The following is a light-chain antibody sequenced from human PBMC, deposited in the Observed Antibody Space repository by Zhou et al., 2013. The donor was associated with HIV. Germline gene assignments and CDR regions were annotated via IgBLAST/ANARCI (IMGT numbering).Light chain of an antibody. V-gene: IGKV1-8*01. J-gene: IGKJ5*01. CDR2: AAS. CDR3: LQHNAYPFT. CDR1: QDISSY. Sequence: AIRMTQSPSSFSASTGDRVTITCRASQDISSYLAWYQQKPGRAPKLLIYAASTLQSGVPSRFSGSGSGTEFTLTISSLQPEDFATYYCLQHNAYPFTFGQGTRLDIK.